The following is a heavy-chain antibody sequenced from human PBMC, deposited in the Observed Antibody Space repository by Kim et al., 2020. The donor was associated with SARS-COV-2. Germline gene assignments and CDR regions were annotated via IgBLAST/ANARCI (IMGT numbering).Heavy chain of an antibody. D-gene: IGHD3-10*01. Sequence: ASVKVSCKAFGYRFSHDGMHWVRQAPGQGLEWMGWIDTNTGTPTYAEGFRGRFVFSLDTSVSTAYLQINNLKAEDTATYYCASESGVPGAIKTDWFDPGGRGTLLTVSS. CDR2: IDTNTGTP. CDR1: GYRFSHDG. J-gene: IGHJ5*02. V-gene: IGHV7-4-1*02. CDR3: ASESGVPGAIKTDWFDP.